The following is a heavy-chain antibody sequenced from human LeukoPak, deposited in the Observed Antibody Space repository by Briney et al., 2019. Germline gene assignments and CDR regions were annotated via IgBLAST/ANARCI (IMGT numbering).Heavy chain of an antibody. D-gene: IGHD3-16*01. J-gene: IGHJ6*02. CDR1: GGSISSYY. CDR3: ARHAGDLRGDV. Sequence: SETLSLTCTVSGGSISSYYWSWIRQPPGKGLEWIGYIYYSGSTNYNPFLKSRVTISVDTSKNQFSVKLSSVTAADTAVYYCARHAGDLRGDVWGQGTTVTVSS. V-gene: IGHV4-59*08. CDR2: IYYSGST.